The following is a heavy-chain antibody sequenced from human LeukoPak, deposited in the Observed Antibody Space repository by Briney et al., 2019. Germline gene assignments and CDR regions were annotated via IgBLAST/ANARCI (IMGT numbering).Heavy chain of an antibody. CDR1: GFTFDDYG. CDR2: INWNGGST. Sequence: PGGSLRLSCAASGFTFDDYGMSWVRQAPGKGLEWVSGINWNGGSTGYADSVKGRLTISRGNAKNSLFLQMNSLRAEDTALYYCARSKKNDFWSGHYDYYYYYYMDVWGKGTTVTVSS. CDR3: ARSKKNDFWSGHYDYYYYYYMDV. J-gene: IGHJ6*03. D-gene: IGHD3-3*01. V-gene: IGHV3-20*04.